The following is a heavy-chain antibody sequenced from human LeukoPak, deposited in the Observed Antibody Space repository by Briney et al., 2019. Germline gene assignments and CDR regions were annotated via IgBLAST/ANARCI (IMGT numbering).Heavy chain of an antibody. CDR3: ARGGGSGSYYPFDY. CDR2: ICTSSSYI. V-gene: IGHV3-21*06. Sequence: PGGSLRLSCAASGFTFSSYCMNWVRLAPGKGLEWVASICTSSSYIYYADSVKGRFTISRDNAKNSLYLQMNSLRAEDTAVYYCARGGGSGSYYPFDYWGQGTLVTVSS. D-gene: IGHD3-10*01. J-gene: IGHJ4*02. CDR1: GFTFSSYC.